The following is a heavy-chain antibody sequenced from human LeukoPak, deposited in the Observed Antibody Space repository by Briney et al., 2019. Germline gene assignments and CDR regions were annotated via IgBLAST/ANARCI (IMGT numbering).Heavy chain of an antibody. CDR2: IRQDGREI. V-gene: IGHV3-7*01. J-gene: IGHJ2*01. Sequence: GGSLRLSCTASGFTFNNYWMTWVRQAPGKGLEWVACIRQDGREIYYVDSVKGRFTISRDNARSSLYLQMTGLRVEDTALYYCASAGIVGASTYWYFDLWGRGTRVTVSS. D-gene: IGHD1-26*01. CDR3: ASAGIVGASTYWYFDL. CDR1: GFTFNNYW.